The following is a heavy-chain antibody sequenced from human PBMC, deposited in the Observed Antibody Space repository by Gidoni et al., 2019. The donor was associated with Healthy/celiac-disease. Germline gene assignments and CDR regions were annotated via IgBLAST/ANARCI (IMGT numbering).Heavy chain of an antibody. J-gene: IGHJ3*02. V-gene: IGHV4-34*01. CDR2: IKHSGST. CDR3: ARVVRWSINDAFDI. D-gene: IGHD4-17*01. Sequence: QVQLQQWGAGLLKPSETLSLTCAVYGWFFSGYYWSWIRQPPGKGLEWIGEIKHSGSTNYNPSLKSRVTISVDTSKNQFSLKLSSVTAADTAVYYCARVVRWSINDAFDIWGQGTMVTVSS. CDR1: GWFFSGYY.